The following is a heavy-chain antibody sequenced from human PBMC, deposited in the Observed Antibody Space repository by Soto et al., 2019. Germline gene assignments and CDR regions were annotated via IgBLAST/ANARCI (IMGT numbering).Heavy chain of an antibody. V-gene: IGHV1-69*13. CDR1: GGTFSSYA. J-gene: IGHJ3*02. CDR3: AREDSSGWYASPDAFEI. Sequence: SVKVSCKASGGTFSSYAISWVRQAPGQGLEWMGGIIPIFGTANYAQKFQGRVTITADESTSTAYMELSSLRSEDTAVYYCAREDSSGWYASPDAFEIWGQGSLVPVSS. CDR2: IIPIFGTA. D-gene: IGHD6-19*01.